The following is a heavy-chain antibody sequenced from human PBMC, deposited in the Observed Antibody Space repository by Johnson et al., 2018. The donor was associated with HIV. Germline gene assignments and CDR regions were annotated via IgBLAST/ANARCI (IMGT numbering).Heavy chain of an antibody. CDR1: GFTFGDYG. J-gene: IGHJ3*02. CDR2: INWNGGST. Sequence: EVQLVESGGGVVRPGGSLRLSCAASGFTFGDYGMSWVRQAPGKGLEWVSGINWNGGSTGYADSVKGRFTISSDNSKNSLYLQMNGLGVEDTAMYYCARWTNAFDIWGQGTMVTVSS. D-gene: IGHD3/OR15-3a*01. CDR3: ARWTNAFDI. V-gene: IGHV3-20*04.